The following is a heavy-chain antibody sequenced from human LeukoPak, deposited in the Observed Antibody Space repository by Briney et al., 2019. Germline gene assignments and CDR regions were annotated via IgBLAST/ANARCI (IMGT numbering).Heavy chain of an antibody. CDR3: ARELIAAPSPIDY. CDR1: GGSFSGYY. CDR2: INHSGST. J-gene: IGHJ4*02. V-gene: IGHV4-34*01. D-gene: IGHD6-13*01. Sequence: SETLSLTCAVYGGSFSGYYWSWIRRPPGKGLEWIGEINHSGSTNYNPSLKSRVTISVDTSKNQFSLKLSSVTAADTAVYYCARELIAAPSPIDYWGQGTLVTVSS.